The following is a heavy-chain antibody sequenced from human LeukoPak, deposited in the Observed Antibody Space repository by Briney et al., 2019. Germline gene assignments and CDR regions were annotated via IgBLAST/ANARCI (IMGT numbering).Heavy chain of an antibody. CDR2: ISGSGFTI. Sequence: GGSLRLSCAASGFTFSDTWMHWVRQAPGKGLEWISYISGSGFTIHYADSVEGRFTISRDNAKNSLYLQMNSLRAEDTAVYYCARGVPKTSYYYYYMDVWGKGTTVTVSS. V-gene: IGHV3-48*01. D-gene: IGHD4-11*01. CDR3: ARGVPKTSYYYYYMDV. J-gene: IGHJ6*03. CDR1: GFTFSDTW.